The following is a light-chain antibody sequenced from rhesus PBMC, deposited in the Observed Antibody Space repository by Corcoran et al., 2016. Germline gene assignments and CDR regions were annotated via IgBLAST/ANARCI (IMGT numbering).Light chain of an antibody. CDR2: GAS. V-gene: IGKV3-40*03. Sequence: EIVMTQSPATLSLSPGETATLSCRASESVGSSLAWYQPKPGQAPKLLVPGASFRATGIPDRFSGSGSRTEFTLTISSLEPEYVGVYHCQQYNDLFPTFGKGTKMEIK. CDR3: QQYNDLFPT. CDR1: ESVGSS. J-gene: IGKJ1*01.